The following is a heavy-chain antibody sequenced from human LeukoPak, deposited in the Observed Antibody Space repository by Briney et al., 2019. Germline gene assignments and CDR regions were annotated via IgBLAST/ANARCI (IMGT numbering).Heavy chain of an antibody. CDR2: LYSGESA. D-gene: IGHD3-10*01. J-gene: IGHJ2*01. CDR3: ARVGDHYHWYLDV. V-gene: IGHV3-53*01. Sequence: GGPLRLSCAASGFTVSTNYMNWVRQAPGRGLEWVSILYSGESAYYADSVKGRFTVSRDSSKNTLFLQMNALRAEDTAVYYCARVGDHYHWYLDVWGRGTLVTVSS. CDR1: GFTVSTNY.